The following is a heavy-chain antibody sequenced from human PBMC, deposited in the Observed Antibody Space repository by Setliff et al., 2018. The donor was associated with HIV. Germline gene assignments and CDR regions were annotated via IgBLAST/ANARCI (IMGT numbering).Heavy chain of an antibody. D-gene: IGHD2-2*01. CDR1: GYSFTSYV. J-gene: IGHJ3*02. V-gene: IGHV1-18*01. CDR3: ARGVPADAYAFDI. CDR2: ISAHNGHT. Sequence: ASVKVSCKASGYSFTSYVFTWVRQAPGQGLEWMGWISAHNGHTDYAQKFQDRVTMSTDTSTTTAFMELRSLISDDTAVYYCARGVPADAYAFDIWGQGTQVTVSS.